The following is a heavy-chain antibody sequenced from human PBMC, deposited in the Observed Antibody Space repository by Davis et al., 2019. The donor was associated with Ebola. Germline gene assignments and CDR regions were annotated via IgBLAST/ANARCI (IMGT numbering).Heavy chain of an antibody. V-gene: IGHV3-53*01. CDR3: AKDTSNVWFDV. D-gene: IGHD1-26*01. CDR2: LGLSGDT. Sequence: PGGSLRLSCAASGFTVSSNYMSWVRRAPGKGLEWVSTLGLSGDTYYADSVKGRFTISRDNSMNTLHLQMNSLRVEDTAIYYCAKDTSNVWFDVWGQGTMVTVSS. CDR1: GFTVSSNY. J-gene: IGHJ3*01.